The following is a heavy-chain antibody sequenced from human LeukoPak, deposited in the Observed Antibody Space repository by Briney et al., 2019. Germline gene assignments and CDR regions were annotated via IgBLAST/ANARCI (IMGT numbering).Heavy chain of an antibody. V-gene: IGHV4-59*12. J-gene: IGHJ4*02. D-gene: IGHD2-21*02. CDR2: IYYSGST. CDR1: GGSISSYY. CDR3: ARLSCGGDCAH. Sequence: SETLSLTCTVSGGSISSYYWSWIRQPPGKGLEWIGYIYYSGSTNYNPSLKSRVTISVDTSKNQFSLKLSSVTAADTAVYYCARLSCGGDCAHWGQGTLVTVSS.